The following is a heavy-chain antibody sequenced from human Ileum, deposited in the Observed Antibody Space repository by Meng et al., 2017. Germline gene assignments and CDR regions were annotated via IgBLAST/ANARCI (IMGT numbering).Heavy chain of an antibody. J-gene: IGHJ4*02. V-gene: IGHV1-46*01. CDR1: GYTFTSYY. CDR2: INPSGGST. CDR3: ARVGAVASFDY. D-gene: IGHD6-19*01. Sequence: GQCGRSGAVVKKPVSSVQVSCKASGYTFTSYYMHWVRQAPGQGLEWMGIINPSGGSTSYAQKFQGRVTMTRDTSTSTVYMELSSLRSEDTAVYYCARVGAVASFDYWGQGTLVTVSS.